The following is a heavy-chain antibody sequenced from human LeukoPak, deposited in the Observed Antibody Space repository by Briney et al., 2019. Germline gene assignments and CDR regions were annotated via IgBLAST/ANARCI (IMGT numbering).Heavy chain of an antibody. CDR1: GFTFSSYS. J-gene: IGHJ4*02. CDR2: ITYGSTYI. CDR3: ASGSYSVFDY. V-gene: IGHV3-21*01. D-gene: IGHD1-26*01. Sequence: PGGSLTLSCAASGFTFSSYSMNWVRQAPGKGLQWVSSITYGSTYIYYADSVKGRFTISRDNAKNSLYLQMNSLRAEDTAVYYCASGSYSVFDYWGQGTLVTVSS.